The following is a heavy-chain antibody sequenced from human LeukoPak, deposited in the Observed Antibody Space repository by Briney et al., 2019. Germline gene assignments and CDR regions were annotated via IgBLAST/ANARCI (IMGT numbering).Heavy chain of an antibody. CDR2: ISAYNGNT. Sequence: ASVKVSCKASGYTFTSYGISWVRQAPGQGLEWMGRISAYNGNTNYAQKLQGRVTMTTDTSTSTAYMELRSLRSDDTAVYYCARDLPAHYYGSGSSLLAWFDPWGQGTLVTVSS. D-gene: IGHD3-10*01. V-gene: IGHV1-18*01. J-gene: IGHJ5*02. CDR3: ARDLPAHYYGSGSSLLAWFDP. CDR1: GYTFTSYG.